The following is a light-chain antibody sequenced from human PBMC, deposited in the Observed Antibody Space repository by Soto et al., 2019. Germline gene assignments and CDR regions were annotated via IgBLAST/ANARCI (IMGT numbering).Light chain of an antibody. Sequence: DNEMTQSPSSVSAFVGGRVTITCRASQGISKWLAWYQQTPGKAPRLLIKAVSTLLSGVPSRFSGSGSGTDFTLTIDNLQPEDVATYYCQQADNFPLTFGGGTRVEIK. CDR2: AVS. V-gene: IGKV1-12*01. J-gene: IGKJ4*01. CDR3: QQADNFPLT. CDR1: QGISKW.